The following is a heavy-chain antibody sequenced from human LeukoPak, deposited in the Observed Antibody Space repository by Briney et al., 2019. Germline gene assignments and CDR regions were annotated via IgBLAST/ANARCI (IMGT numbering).Heavy chain of an antibody. D-gene: IGHD2-15*01. CDR3: ARDLGGSCYY. J-gene: IGHJ4*02. CDR1: GFTFSSFR. V-gene: IGHV3-21*01. CDR2: ISGSSSDI. Sequence: GGSLRLSCAASGFTFSSFRMNWVRQAPGKGLEWVSSISGSSSDIYYADSVKGRFTISRDNAKNSLYLQMNSLRAEDTAVYYCARDLGGSCYYWGQGTLVTVSS.